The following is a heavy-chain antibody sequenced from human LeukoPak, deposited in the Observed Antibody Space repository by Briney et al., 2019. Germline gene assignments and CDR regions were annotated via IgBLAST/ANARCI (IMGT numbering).Heavy chain of an antibody. CDR1: GFTFSSYG. J-gene: IGHJ5*02. D-gene: IGHD3-16*01. CDR3: AKVTMGDVWFDP. V-gene: IGHV3-23*01. Sequence: GGTLRLSCAASGFTFSSYGMSWVRQAPGKGLEWVSTISGSGGSTYYADSVKGRFTISTDNSKNMVYLQMSSLRAEDTAVYYCAKVTMGDVWFDPWGQRTLVTVSS. CDR2: ISGSGGST.